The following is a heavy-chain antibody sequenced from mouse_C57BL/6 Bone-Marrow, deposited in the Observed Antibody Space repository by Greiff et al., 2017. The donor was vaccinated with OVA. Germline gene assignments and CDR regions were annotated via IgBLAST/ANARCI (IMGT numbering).Heavy chain of an antibody. CDR1: GYTFTSYS. J-gene: IGHJ2*01. CDR3: TRGYYFDY. Sequence: VQLQQSGAALARPGASAQMSCKASGYTFTSYSIHWVKQKPGQGLEWIGSIDPTNDYTNYNQKFKGKSTLTADKSSSTAYMQLSSLTSEDSAVYYCTRGYYFDYWGQGTTLTVSS. CDR2: IDPTNDYT. V-gene: IGHV1-4*01.